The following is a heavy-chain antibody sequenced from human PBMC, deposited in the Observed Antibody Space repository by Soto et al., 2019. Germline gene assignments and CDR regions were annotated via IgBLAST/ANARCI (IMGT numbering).Heavy chain of an antibody. CDR3: ARGNFGPRFPMPNFDS. J-gene: IGHJ4*02. V-gene: IGHV3-23*01. Sequence: EVQLLESGGGLVQTGGSLRLSCAASGFTFGNYVMGWVHQAPGRGLEWVSGVSTSGSNTIYADSVKGRFTISRDNSQNSLCLQMPRLRAHDAAVYFGARGNFGPRFPMPNFDSWAQGTLVTVSS. CDR2: VSTSGSNT. D-gene: IGHD4-4*01. CDR1: GFTFGNYV.